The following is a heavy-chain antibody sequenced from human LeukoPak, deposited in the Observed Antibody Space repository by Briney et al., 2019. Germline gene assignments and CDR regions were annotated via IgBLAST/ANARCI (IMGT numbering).Heavy chain of an antibody. CDR1: GVSISSYY. D-gene: IGHD2-2*01. CDR3: ARVGYCSSTSCYLDEYGMDV. V-gene: IGHV4-59*01. J-gene: IGHJ6*02. CDR2: IYYSGST. Sequence: PSETLSLTCTVSGVSISSYYWSWLRQPPGKGREWIGYIYYSGSTNYNPSLKSRVTISVDTSKNQFSLKLSSVTAADTAVYYCARVGYCSSTSCYLDEYGMDVWGQGTTVTVSS.